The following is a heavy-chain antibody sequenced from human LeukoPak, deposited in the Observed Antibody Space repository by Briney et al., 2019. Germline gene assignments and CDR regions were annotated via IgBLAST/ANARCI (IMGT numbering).Heavy chain of an antibody. V-gene: IGHV1-18*01. Sequence: ASVKVSCKASGYTFTSYGISWVRQAPGQGLEWMGWISAYNGNTNYAQKLQGRVTMTTDTSTSTAYMELRSLRSDDTAVYYCARHGGITGTTHWFDPWGQGTLVTVSS. CDR2: ISAYNGNT. D-gene: IGHD1-20*01. CDR1: GYTFTSYG. J-gene: IGHJ5*02. CDR3: ARHGGITGTTHWFDP.